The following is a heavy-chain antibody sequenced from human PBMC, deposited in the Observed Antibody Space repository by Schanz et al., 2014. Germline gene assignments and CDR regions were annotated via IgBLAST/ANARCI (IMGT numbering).Heavy chain of an antibody. CDR1: GFSVSNNY. Sequence: EEQLVESGGGLVQPGGSLRLSCAASGFSVSNNYMSWVRQAPGKGLEWVSLITWDGGITYYADSLKGRFTISRDNSKSSLYLQMNSLRTEDTALYYCAKGAVEMSTGLGGSWGQGTLVTVSS. V-gene: IGHV3-43*02. CDR2: ITWDGGIT. D-gene: IGHD3-16*01. CDR3: AKGAVEMSTGLGGS. J-gene: IGHJ5*02.